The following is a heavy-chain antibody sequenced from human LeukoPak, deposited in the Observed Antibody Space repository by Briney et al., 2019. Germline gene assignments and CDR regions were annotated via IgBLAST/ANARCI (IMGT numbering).Heavy chain of an antibody. J-gene: IGHJ4*02. V-gene: IGHV3-9*01. Sequence: GGSLRLSCAASGFTFDDYAMHWVRQAPGEGLGWVSGITWNSGSIGYADSVKGRFTISRDNAKNSLYLQMNSLRAEDTALYYCASSRDGYNPVDYWGQGTLVTVSS. D-gene: IGHD5-24*01. CDR1: GFTFDDYA. CDR2: ITWNSGSI. CDR3: ASSRDGYNPVDY.